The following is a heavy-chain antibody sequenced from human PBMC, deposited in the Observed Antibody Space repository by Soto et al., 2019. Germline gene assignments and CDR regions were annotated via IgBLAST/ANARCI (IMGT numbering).Heavy chain of an antibody. J-gene: IGHJ4*02. CDR2: IYYSGST. D-gene: IGHD2-2*01. CDR3: ARDVGSSHGPGHPHYFDY. V-gene: IGHV4-39*07. Sequence: SETLSLTCTVSGGSISSSSYYWGWIRQPPGKGLEWIGSIYYSGSTYYTPSLKSRATISLDTSRNQFFLNLNSVTAADTAVYYCARDVGSSHGPGHPHYFDYWGQGTLVTVSS. CDR1: GGSISSSSYY.